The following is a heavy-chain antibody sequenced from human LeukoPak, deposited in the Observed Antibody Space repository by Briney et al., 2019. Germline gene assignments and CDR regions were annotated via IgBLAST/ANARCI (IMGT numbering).Heavy chain of an antibody. CDR3: AKDARIGHYGYYYYMDV. CDR1: GFTFSSYW. V-gene: IGHV3-23*01. Sequence: GGSLRLSCAASGFTFSSYWMSWVRQAPGKGLKWVSAISSRDGSTYYADSVTGRFTISRDNSKNTLYLQMNSLRAEDTAVYYCAKDARIGHYGYYYYMDVWGKGTTVTVSS. J-gene: IGHJ6*03. CDR2: ISSRDGST. D-gene: IGHD4-17*01.